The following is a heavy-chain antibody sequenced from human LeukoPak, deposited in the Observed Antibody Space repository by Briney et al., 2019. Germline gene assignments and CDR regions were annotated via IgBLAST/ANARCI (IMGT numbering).Heavy chain of an antibody. Sequence: GGSLRLSCAASGFTFSDYYMNWIRQAPGKGLEWVSYISSSGSTIYYADSVKGRFTISRDNSKSTLYVQMNSLRADDTAVYYCAKALPGYTTRWPTDYCGQGILVTVSS. CDR2: ISSSGSTI. CDR3: AKALPGYTTRWPTDY. D-gene: IGHD5-12*01. CDR1: GFTFSDYY. V-gene: IGHV3-11*01. J-gene: IGHJ4*02.